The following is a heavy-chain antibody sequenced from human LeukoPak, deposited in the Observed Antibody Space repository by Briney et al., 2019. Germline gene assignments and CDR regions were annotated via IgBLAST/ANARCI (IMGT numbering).Heavy chain of an antibody. J-gene: IGHJ4*02. CDR3: ARDPGIAAVDY. CDR2: INSDGSST. V-gene: IGHV3-74*01. D-gene: IGHD6-13*01. Sequence: GGSLRLSCAASGFTFSSYWMHWVRQAPGKGLVWVSRINSDGSSTSYADSVKGRFTISRDNAKDTLYLQMNSLRAEDTAVYYCARDPGIAAVDYWGQGTLVTVSS. CDR1: GFTFSSYW.